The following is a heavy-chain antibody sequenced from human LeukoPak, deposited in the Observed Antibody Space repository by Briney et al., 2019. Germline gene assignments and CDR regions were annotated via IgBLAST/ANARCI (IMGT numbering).Heavy chain of an antibody. CDR3: ASYRYSYGLTENDY. CDR1: GCSISSYY. D-gene: IGHD5-18*01. V-gene: IGHV4-59*01. CDR2: IYYSGST. J-gene: IGHJ4*02. Sequence: SETLSLTCTVSGCSISSYYWSWIRQPPGKGLEWIGYIYYSGSTNYNPSLKNRVIISVDTSKNQFSLKLSSVTAADTAVYYCASYRYSYGLTENDYWGQGTLVTVSS.